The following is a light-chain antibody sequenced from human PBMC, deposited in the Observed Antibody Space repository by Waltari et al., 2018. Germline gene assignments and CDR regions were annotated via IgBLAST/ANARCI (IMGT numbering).Light chain of an antibody. CDR2: AAS. J-gene: IGKJ2*01. V-gene: IGKV1-39*01. CDR3: QQSYSTLRYT. CDR1: QSISSY. Sequence: DIQMTQSPSSLSASVGHRVTITCRASQSISSYLNWYQQKPGKAPKLLIYAASSLQSGVPSRFSGSGSGTDFTLTISSLQPEDFATYYCQQSYSTLRYTFGQGTKLEIK.